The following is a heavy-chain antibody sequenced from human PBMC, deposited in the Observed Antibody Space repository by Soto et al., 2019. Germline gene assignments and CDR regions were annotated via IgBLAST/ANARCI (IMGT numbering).Heavy chain of an antibody. Sequence: AASVKVSCKASGYTFTSYYMHWVRQAPGQGLEWMGIINPSGGSTSYAQKFQGRVTMTRDTSTSTVYMELSSLRSEDTAVYYCARDIETRITIFGVVPNYGMDVWGQGTTVTVSS. V-gene: IGHV1-46*01. CDR1: GYTFTSYY. CDR2: INPSGGST. CDR3: ARDIETRITIFGVVPNYGMDV. D-gene: IGHD3-3*01. J-gene: IGHJ6*02.